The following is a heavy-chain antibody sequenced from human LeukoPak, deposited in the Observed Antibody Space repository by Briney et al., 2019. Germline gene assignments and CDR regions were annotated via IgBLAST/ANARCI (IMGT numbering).Heavy chain of an antibody. J-gene: IGHJ4*02. CDR1: GYTFTSYD. CDR2: INPNSGGT. V-gene: IGHV1-2*02. D-gene: IGHD6-19*01. CDR3: ARVVSGWSAFDY. Sequence: ASVKVSCKASGYTFTSYDINWVRQAPGQGLEWMGWINPNSGGTNYAQKFQGRVTMTRDTSISTAYMELSRLRSDDTAVYYCARVVSGWSAFDYWGQGTLVTVSS.